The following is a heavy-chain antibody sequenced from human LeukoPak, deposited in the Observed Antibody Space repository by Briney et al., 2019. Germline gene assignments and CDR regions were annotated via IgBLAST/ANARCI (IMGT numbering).Heavy chain of an antibody. V-gene: IGHV3-23*01. J-gene: IGHJ4*02. CDR2: ITGGGEST. CDR1: GFTFRSCA. D-gene: IGHD5-12*01. CDR3: AKEVGSAYGSDYFDF. Sequence: GGSLRLSCAASGFTFRSCAMSWVRQAPGKGLEWVSLITGGGESTYYADSVKGRFTISRDNSKNMLYLQMNSLRAEDTAIYYCAKEVGSAYGSDYFDFWGQGTLVPVSS.